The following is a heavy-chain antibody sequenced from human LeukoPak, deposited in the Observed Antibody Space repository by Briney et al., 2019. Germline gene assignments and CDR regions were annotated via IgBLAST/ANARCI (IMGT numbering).Heavy chain of an antibody. D-gene: IGHD2-2*01. J-gene: IGHJ5*02. Sequence: SVKVSCKAAGGTFSSYAISWVRQAPGQGLEWMGGIIPIFGTANYAQKFQGRVTITADEFTSTAYMELSSLRSEDTAVYYCARKTVVVPAAILGWFDPWGQGTLVTVSS. CDR3: ARKTVVVPAAILGWFDP. V-gene: IGHV1-69*13. CDR1: GGTFSSYA. CDR2: IIPIFGTA.